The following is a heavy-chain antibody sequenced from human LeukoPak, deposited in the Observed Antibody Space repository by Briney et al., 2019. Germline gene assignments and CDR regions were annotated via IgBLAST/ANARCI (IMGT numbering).Heavy chain of an antibody. Sequence: SGGSLRLSCAASGFTVSSNYMSWVRQAPGKGLEWVSVIYSGGSTYYADSVKGRFTISRDNSKNTLYLQMNSLRAEDTAVYYCARARYYDSSGYTLWGQGTLVTVSP. CDR1: GFTVSSNY. J-gene: IGHJ4*02. V-gene: IGHV3-53*01. CDR3: ARARYYDSSGYTL. CDR2: IYSGGST. D-gene: IGHD3-22*01.